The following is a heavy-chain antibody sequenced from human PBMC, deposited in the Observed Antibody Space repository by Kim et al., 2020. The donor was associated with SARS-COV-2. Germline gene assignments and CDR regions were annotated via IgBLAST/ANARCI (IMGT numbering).Heavy chain of an antibody. J-gene: IGHJ6*02. D-gene: IGHD2-2*01. V-gene: IGHV3-74*01. Sequence: KGRITISRDNAKNTLYLQMNSLRAEDTAVYYCASPMGRWEYQLTTYGMDVWGQGTTVTVSS. CDR3: ASPMGRWEYQLTTYGMDV.